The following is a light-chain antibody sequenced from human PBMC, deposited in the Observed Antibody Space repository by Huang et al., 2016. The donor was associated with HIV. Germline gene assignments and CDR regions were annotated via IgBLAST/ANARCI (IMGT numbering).Light chain of an antibody. V-gene: IGKV1-27*01. J-gene: IGKJ5*01. CDR2: AAS. CDR1: QDIDNY. Sequence: DIQMTQSPSSLSASVGDSVTITCRASQDIDNYLAWYQQKPGKVTKLLIFAASALKSGVPPRFSGRGSGTHFSLNISSLQPEDGATYYCQKYNSAPITFGQGTRLEI. CDR3: QKYNSAPIT.